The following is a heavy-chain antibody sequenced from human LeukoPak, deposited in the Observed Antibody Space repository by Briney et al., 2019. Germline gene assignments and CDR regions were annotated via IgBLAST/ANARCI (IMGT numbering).Heavy chain of an antibody. Sequence: GGSLRLSCAASGFTFSSYWMHWVRQALGKGLVWVSRIKSDGSSTSYADSVKGRLTSYRNNAKNTLYLQMNSLREEDTAVYYCARGTGYSYGSHYYYYGMDVWGQGTTVTVSS. J-gene: IGHJ6*02. CDR1: GFTFSSYW. CDR2: IKSDGSST. V-gene: IGHV3-74*01. CDR3: ARGTGYSYGSHYYYYGMDV. D-gene: IGHD5-18*01.